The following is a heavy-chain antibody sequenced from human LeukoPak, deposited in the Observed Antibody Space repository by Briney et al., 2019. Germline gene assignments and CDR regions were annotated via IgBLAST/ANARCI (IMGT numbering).Heavy chain of an antibody. D-gene: IGHD3-10*01. CDR3: ARGITMVRGALAADWFDP. Sequence: SETLSLTCAVYGGSFSGYYWSWIRQPPGKGLEWIGEINHSGSTNYNPSLKSRVTISVDTSKNQFSLKLSSVTAADTAVYYCARGITMVRGALAADWFDPWGQGTLVTVSS. V-gene: IGHV4-34*01. CDR2: INHSGST. J-gene: IGHJ5*02. CDR1: GGSFSGYY.